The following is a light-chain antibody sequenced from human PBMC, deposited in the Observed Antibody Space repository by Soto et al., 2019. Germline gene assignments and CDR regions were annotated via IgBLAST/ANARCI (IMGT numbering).Light chain of an antibody. V-gene: IGKV1-5*03. CDR2: KAS. J-gene: IGKJ1*01. CDR3: QQYNSYSWT. Sequence: DIQMTQSPSTLSASVGDRVTITCRASQSIDSWLAWYQQKPGKAPKVLIYKASSLQSGVPSRFSGSGSGTEITLTISSLQPDDFATYYCQQYNSYSWTFGQGTEVEIK. CDR1: QSIDSW.